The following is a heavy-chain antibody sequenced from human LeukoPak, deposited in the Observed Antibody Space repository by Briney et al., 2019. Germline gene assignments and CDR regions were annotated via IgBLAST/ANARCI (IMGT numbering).Heavy chain of an antibody. D-gene: IGHD2-2*03. V-gene: IGHV3-64*01. CDR2: ISRSGGST. CDR3: ARVGDRSGNGYSH. Sequence: GGSLRLSCAASGFTISRSSMHWVRQAPGKGLEFVSAISRSGGSTYYANSVKGRFTISRDTSKNTLYLQVGSLRVEDMAVYYCARVGDRSGNGYSHWGQGTLVTVSS. CDR1: GFTISRSS. J-gene: IGHJ4*02.